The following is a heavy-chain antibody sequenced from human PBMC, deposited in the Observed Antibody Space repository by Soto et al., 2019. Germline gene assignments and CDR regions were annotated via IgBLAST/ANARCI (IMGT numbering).Heavy chain of an antibody. J-gene: IGHJ5*02. V-gene: IGHV1-3*01. CDR3: ARDPIRTYRRFDP. Sequence: ASVKVSCKASGYTFTSYAMHWVRQAPGQRLEWMGWINAGNGNTKYSQKFQGRVTITRDTSASTAYMELSSLRSEDTAVYYCARDPIRTYRRFDPWGQGTLVTVSS. CDR2: INAGNGNT. D-gene: IGHD2-2*01. CDR1: GYTFTSYA.